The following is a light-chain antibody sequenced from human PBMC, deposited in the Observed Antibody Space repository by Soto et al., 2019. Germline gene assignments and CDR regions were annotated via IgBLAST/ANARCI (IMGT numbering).Light chain of an antibody. CDR2: AAS. V-gene: IGKV1-39*01. J-gene: IGKJ3*01. Sequence: IQMTQSPSSLSASVGDRVTITCRASQRIDNYLNWYHQKPGKAPKLLIYAASNLKSGVPSRFSGSGSGTDFTLTISYLQPEDFATYYCQQTYSTPFTFGPGTKVDIK. CDR1: QRIDNY. CDR3: QQTYSTPFT.